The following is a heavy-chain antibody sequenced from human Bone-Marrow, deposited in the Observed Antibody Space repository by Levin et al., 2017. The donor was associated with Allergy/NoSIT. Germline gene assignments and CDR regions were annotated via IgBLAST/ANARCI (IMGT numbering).Heavy chain of an antibody. CDR3: ARETVQWLVRGVDV. D-gene: IGHD6-19*01. V-gene: IGHV3-30*04. CDR2: ISHDGLKT. Sequence: GESLKISCAASGFTFRAYTMHWVRQAPGKGLEWVALISHDGLKTYYADSVKGRFTISRDNSRNTLFVEMNSLRPEDTAMYYCARETVQWLVRGVDVWGQGTTVTVSS. J-gene: IGHJ6*02. CDR1: GFTFRAYT.